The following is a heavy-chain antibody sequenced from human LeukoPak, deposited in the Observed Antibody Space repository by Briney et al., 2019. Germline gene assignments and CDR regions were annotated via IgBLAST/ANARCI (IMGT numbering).Heavy chain of an antibody. CDR2: IYYSGST. D-gene: IGHD5-18*01. CDR3: ARHEAAMVYFDY. J-gene: IGHJ4*02. V-gene: IGHV4-59*08. Sequence: SETLSLTCTVSGGSISSYYWSWIRQPPGKGLEWIGYIYYSGSTNYNPSLKSRVTISVDTSKNRFSLKLSSVTAADTAVYYCARHEAAMVYFDYWGQGTLVTVSP. CDR1: GGSISSYY.